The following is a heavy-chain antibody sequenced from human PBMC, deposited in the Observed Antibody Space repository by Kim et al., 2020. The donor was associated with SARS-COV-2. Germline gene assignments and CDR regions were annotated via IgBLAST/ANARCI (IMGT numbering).Heavy chain of an antibody. J-gene: IGHJ4*02. Sequence: GGSLRLSCAASGFTFSSYGMHWVRQAPGKGLEWVAVIWYDGSNKYYADSVKGRFTISRDNSKNTLYLQMNSLRAEDTAVYYCAKDSSWGGYFDYWGQGTLVTVSS. CDR1: GFTFSSYG. CDR2: IWYDGSNK. D-gene: IGHD3-16*01. V-gene: IGHV3-33*06. CDR3: AKDSSWGGYFDY.